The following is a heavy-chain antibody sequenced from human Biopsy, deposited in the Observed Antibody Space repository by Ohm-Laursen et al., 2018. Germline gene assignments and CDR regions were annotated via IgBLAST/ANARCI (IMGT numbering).Heavy chain of an antibody. CDR2: ISSGGSTI. J-gene: IGHJ4*01. CDR3: GRSYGIMAAPVHL. V-gene: IGHV3-11*01. D-gene: IGHD3-16*01. CDR1: GFTFSDSQ. Sequence: SLRLSCSASGFTFSDSQMSWIRQTPGKGLEWVSHISSGGSTIFHADSVKGRFTISRDDAKGSLYLQMTNLRAEGTAVYYCGRSYGIMAAPVHLWGQGTLVTVSS.